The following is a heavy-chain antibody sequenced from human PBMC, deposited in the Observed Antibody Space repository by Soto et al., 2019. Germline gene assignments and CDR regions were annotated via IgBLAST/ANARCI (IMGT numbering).Heavy chain of an antibody. CDR3: ALMRSYGDYVRWFDP. V-gene: IGHV4-31*03. CDR2: IYYSGST. CDR1: GGSISSGGYY. J-gene: IGHJ5*02. Sequence: QVQLQESGPGLVKPSQTLSLTCTVSGGSISSGGYYWSWIRQHPGKGLEWIGYIYYSGSTYYNPSLKSRVTISVDTSKNQFSLKLNSVTAADTAVYYCALMRSYGDYVRWFDPWVQGTLVTVSS. D-gene: IGHD4-17*01.